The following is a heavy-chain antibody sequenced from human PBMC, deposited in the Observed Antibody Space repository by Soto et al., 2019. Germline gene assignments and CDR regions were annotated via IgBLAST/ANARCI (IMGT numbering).Heavy chain of an antibody. CDR1: GFTFSSYD. Sequence: GGSLRLSCAASGFTFSSYDMHWVRQATGKGLEWVSAIDTAGDTYYPGSVKGRFTISRENAKNSLYLQMNSLRAGDTAVYYCARGGSSGWYYFDYWGQGTLVTVSS. J-gene: IGHJ4*02. CDR2: IDTAGDT. CDR3: ARGGSSGWYYFDY. V-gene: IGHV3-13*01. D-gene: IGHD6-19*01.